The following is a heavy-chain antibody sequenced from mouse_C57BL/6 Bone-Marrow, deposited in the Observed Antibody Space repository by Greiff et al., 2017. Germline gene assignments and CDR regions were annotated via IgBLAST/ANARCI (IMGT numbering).Heavy chain of an antibody. CDR1: GYTFTSYW. D-gene: IGHD4-1*01. Sequence: VQLQQPGAELVMPGASVKLSCKASGYTFTSYWMHWVKQRPGQGLEWIGEIDPSDSYTNYNQKFKGKSTLTVDKSSSTAYMQLSSLASEDSAVYYCARSVGPYYFDYWGQGTTLTVSS. J-gene: IGHJ2*01. CDR2: IDPSDSYT. V-gene: IGHV1-69*01. CDR3: ARSVGPYYFDY.